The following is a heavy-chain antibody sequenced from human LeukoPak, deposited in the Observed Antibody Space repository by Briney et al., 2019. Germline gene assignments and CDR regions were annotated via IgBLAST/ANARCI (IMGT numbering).Heavy chain of an antibody. V-gene: IGHV1-58*01. CDR1: GFTFTSSA. CDR3: AWGIAAAAFFGYGMDV. D-gene: IGHD6-13*01. Sequence: GASVKVSCKASGFTFTSSAVQWVRQARGQRLEWIGWIVVGSGNTNYAQKFQERVTITRDMSTSTAYMELSSLRSEDTAVYYCAWGIAAAAFFGYGMDVWGQGTTVTVSS. J-gene: IGHJ6*02. CDR2: IVVGSGNT.